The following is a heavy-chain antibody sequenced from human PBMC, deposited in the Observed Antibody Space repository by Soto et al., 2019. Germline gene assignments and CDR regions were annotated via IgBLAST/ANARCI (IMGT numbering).Heavy chain of an antibody. CDR3: ARHSTSWYLFDY. CDR1: GGSISSGDYY. CDR2: IYYSGST. D-gene: IGHD6-13*01. J-gene: IGHJ4*02. Sequence: SETLSLTCTVSGGSISSGDYYWSWIRQPPGKGLECIGYIYYSGSTYYNPSLKSRVTISVDTSKNQFSLKLSSVTAADTAVYYCARHSTSWYLFDYWGQGTLVTVSS. V-gene: IGHV4-30-4*01.